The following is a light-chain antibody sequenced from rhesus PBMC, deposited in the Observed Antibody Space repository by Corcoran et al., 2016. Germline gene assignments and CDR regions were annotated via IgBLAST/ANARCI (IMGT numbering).Light chain of an antibody. J-gene: IGKJ2*01. Sequence: DIQMTQSPSSLSASVGCRVTLTCPARQRLSSYLNWYQLKPGKIPKLLSYIASYLQSGIPSRFSGTGSRTDFTLTISSLQPEDFATYYCPQGYSYPYSFGQGTKVAIK. V-gene: IGKV1-25*01. CDR1: QRLSSY. CDR2: IAS. CDR3: PQGYSYPYS.